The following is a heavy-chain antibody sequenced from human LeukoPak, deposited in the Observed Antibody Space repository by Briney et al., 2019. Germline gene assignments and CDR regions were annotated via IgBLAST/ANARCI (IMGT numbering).Heavy chain of an antibody. J-gene: IGHJ4*02. V-gene: IGHV4-38-2*02. CDR1: GYSISSGYY. D-gene: IGHD6-19*01. CDR3: AKDVAVAGSPQLFDY. Sequence: SETLSLTCTVSGYSISSGYYWGWIRQPPGKGLEWIGRIYTSGSTNYNPSLKSRVTISVDTSKNQFSLKLSSVTAADTAVYYCAKDVAVAGSPQLFDYWGQGTLVTVSS. CDR2: IYTSGST.